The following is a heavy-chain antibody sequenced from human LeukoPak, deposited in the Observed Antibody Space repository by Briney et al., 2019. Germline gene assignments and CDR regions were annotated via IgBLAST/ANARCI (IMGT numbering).Heavy chain of an antibody. Sequence: SVKVSCKASGGTFSSYAISWVRQAPGQGLEWMGGIIPIFGTANYAQKSQGRVTITADESTSTAYMELSSLRSEDTAVYYCARVGYDSSGYYYYWGQGTLVTVSS. D-gene: IGHD3-22*01. CDR3: ARVGYDSSGYYYY. J-gene: IGHJ4*02. V-gene: IGHV1-69*01. CDR2: IIPIFGTA. CDR1: GGTFSSYA.